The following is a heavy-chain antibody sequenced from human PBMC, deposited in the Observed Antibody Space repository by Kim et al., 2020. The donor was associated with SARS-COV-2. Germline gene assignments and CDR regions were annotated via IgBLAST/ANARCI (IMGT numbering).Heavy chain of an antibody. CDR1: GFTFSSHT. J-gene: IGHJ4*02. CDR2: IGSSSNPI. V-gene: IGHV3-21*06. D-gene: IGHD5-18*01. Sequence: GGSLRLSCAASGFTFSSHTMNWVRQAPGKGLEWVSSIGSSSNPISYADSVKGRVTISRDNARYSLYLQMHSLRSEDTVVYYCARSQLGFSFGKFEYWGQG. CDR3: ARSQLGFSFGKFEY.